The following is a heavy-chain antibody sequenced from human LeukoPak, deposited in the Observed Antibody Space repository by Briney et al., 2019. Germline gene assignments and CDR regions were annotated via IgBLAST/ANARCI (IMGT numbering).Heavy chain of an antibody. V-gene: IGHV4-39*01. CDR1: GGSISSSSYY. CDR2: IYYSGST. CDR3: TVGVVKI. Sequence: PSETLSLTCTVFGGSISSSSYYWGWIRQPPGKGLEWIGSIYYSGSTYYNPSLKSRVTISVDTSKNQFSLKLSSVTAADTAVYYCTVGVVKIWGQGTLVTVSS. D-gene: IGHD3-3*01. J-gene: IGHJ4*02.